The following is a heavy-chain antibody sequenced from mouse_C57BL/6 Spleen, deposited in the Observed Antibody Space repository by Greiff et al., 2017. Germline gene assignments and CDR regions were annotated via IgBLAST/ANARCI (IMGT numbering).Heavy chain of an antibody. CDR3: ARSGIYYGNYWYFDV. V-gene: IGHV1-53*01. Sequence: QVQLKQPGTELVKPGASVKLSCKASGYTFTSYWMHWVKQRPGQGLEWIGNINPSNGGTNYNEKFKSKATLTVDKSSSTAYMQLSSLTSEYSAVYYCARSGIYYGNYWYFDVWGTGTTVTVSS. CDR1: GYTFTSYW. D-gene: IGHD2-1*01. CDR2: INPSNGGT. J-gene: IGHJ1*03.